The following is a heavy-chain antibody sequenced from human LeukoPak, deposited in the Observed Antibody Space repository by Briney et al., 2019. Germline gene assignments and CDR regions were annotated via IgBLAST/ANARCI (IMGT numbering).Heavy chain of an antibody. J-gene: IGHJ4*02. D-gene: IGHD3-10*01. V-gene: IGHV3-30*04. CDR2: ISYDGSNK. CDR1: GFTFSSYA. CDR3: ARDVGGSGSY. Sequence: GGSLRLSCAASGFTFSSYAMHWVRQAPGKGLEWVAVISYDGSNKYYADSVKGRFTISRDNAQNTLYLQMNSLRAEDTAVYYCARDVGGSGSYWGQGNLVTVSS.